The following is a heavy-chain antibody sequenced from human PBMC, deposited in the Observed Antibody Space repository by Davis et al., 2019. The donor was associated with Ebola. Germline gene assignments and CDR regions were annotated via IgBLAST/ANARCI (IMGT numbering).Heavy chain of an antibody. J-gene: IGHJ4*02. CDR1: GGSISGFF. D-gene: IGHD5-12*01. V-gene: IGHV4-59*08. CDR2: IHGSGRT. Sequence: MPSETLSLTCTVSGGSISGFFWSWIRQSPGGGLEWIGYIHGSGRTSYNPSFKSRVTISLDMSKNQFSLKVGSVTAADTAVYYCVRHVRGYDWGQGIPVTVSS. CDR3: VRHVRGYD.